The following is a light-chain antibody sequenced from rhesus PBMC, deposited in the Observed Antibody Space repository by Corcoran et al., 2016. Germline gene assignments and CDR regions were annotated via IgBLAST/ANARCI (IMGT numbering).Light chain of an antibody. J-gene: IGKJ3*01. CDR2: DAS. CDR1: QGISKY. CDR3: QQHNNYPFT. Sequence: DIQMTQSPSSLSASVGDTVTITCQASQGISKYLAWYHHKPGKAPKPLLYDASTLQSGVPSRVSGSGSGTEFTLTISSLQPEDCGTYYCQQHNNYPFTFGPGTKLDIK. V-gene: IGKV1-25*01.